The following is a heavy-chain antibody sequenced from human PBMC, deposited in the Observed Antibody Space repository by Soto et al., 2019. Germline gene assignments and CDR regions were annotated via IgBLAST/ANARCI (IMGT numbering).Heavy chain of an antibody. Sequence: SETLSLTCTVSGGSISSYYWSWIRQPPGKGLEWIGYIYYSGSTNYNPPLKSRVTISVDTSKNQFSLKLSSVTAADTAVYYCARDLRGDYYYGMDVWGQGTTVT. D-gene: IGHD3-10*01. CDR2: IYYSGST. CDR3: ARDLRGDYYYGMDV. CDR1: GGSISSYY. V-gene: IGHV4-59*01. J-gene: IGHJ6*02.